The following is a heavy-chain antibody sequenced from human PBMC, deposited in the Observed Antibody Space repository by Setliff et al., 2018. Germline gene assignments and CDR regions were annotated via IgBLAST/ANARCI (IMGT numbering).Heavy chain of an antibody. V-gene: IGHV4-39*07. J-gene: IGHJ5*02. CDR2: IYYSGST. D-gene: IGHD3-10*01. CDR3: ARINLLLWFGELLSGWFDP. Sequence: PSETLSLTCTVSGGSISSSSYYWGWIRQPPGKGLEWIGSIYYSGSTYYNPSLKSRVTISVDTSKNQFSLKLSSVTAADTAVYYCARINLLLWFGELLSGWFDPWGQGTLVTVSS. CDR1: GGSISSSSYY.